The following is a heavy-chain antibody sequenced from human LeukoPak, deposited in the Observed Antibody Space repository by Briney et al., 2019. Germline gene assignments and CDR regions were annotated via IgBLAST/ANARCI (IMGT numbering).Heavy chain of an antibody. J-gene: IGHJ4*02. CDR1: GYSISSGYY. V-gene: IGHV4-38-2*02. D-gene: IGHD4-11*01. CDR3: ARGHYSNYVYFDY. CDR2: IYHSGST. Sequence: SETLSLTCTVSGYSISSGYYWGWIRQPPGKWLEWIGSIYHSGSTYYNPSLKSRVTISVDTSKNQFSLKLSSVTAADTAVYYCARGHYSNYVYFDYWGQGTLVTVSS.